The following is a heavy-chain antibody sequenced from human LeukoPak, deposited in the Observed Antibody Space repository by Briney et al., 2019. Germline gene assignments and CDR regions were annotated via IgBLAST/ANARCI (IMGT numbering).Heavy chain of an antibody. J-gene: IGHJ4*02. CDR1: GFTFSSYS. V-gene: IGHV3-23*01. CDR3: AKDIQSDSSGYYPHLFDY. CDR2: ISGSGGST. D-gene: IGHD3-22*01. Sequence: PGGSLRLSCAASGFTFSSYSMNWVRQAPGKGLEWVSAISGSGGSTYYADSVKGRFTISRDNSKNTLYLQMNSLRAEDTAVYYCAKDIQSDSSGYYPHLFDYWGQGTLVTVSS.